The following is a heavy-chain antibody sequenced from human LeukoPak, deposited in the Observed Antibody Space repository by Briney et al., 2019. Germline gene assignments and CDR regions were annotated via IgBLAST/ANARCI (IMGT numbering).Heavy chain of an antibody. CDR3: ATYFYDSSGYYCDAFDI. J-gene: IGHJ3*02. CDR1: GFTFSTYG. CDR2: LSASGGTT. D-gene: IGHD3-22*01. V-gene: IGHV3-23*01. Sequence: PAGSLRLSCAASGFTFSTYGMSWVRQAPGKGLEWVAALSASGGTTYYADSVKGRFTISRHNSKNTLYLQMNSLRAEDTAVYYCATYFYDSSGYYCDAFDIWGQGTMVTVSS.